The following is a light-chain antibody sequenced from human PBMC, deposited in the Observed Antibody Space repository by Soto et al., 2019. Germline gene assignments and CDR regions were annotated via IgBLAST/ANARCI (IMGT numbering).Light chain of an antibody. Sequence: QSVLTQPPSASGTPGQRGTMPCSGSSSNIGSHTVNWYQQLPGTAPKLLVYSSNQRPSGVPDRFSGSKSGTSASLAISGLQSEDESDYYCAAWDGSLNGVVFCGGTK. CDR1: SSNIGSHT. CDR2: SSN. V-gene: IGLV1-44*01. J-gene: IGLJ2*01. CDR3: AAWDGSLNGVV.